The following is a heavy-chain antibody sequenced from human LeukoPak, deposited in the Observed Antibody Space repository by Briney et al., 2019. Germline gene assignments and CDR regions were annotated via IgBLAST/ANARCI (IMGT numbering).Heavy chain of an antibody. Sequence: PGGSLRLSCAASGFTFSSYSMNWVRQAPGKGLEWVSSISSSSSYIYYADSVKGRFTISRDNAKNSLYLQMNSLRAEDTAVYYCARDLIRIAARPDAFDIWGQGTMVTVSS. CDR3: ARDLIRIAARPDAFDI. V-gene: IGHV3-21*01. D-gene: IGHD6-6*01. CDR2: ISSSSSYI. J-gene: IGHJ3*02. CDR1: GFTFSSYS.